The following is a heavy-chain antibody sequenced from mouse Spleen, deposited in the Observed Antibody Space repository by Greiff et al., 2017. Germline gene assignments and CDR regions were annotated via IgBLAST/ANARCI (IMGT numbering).Heavy chain of an antibody. CDR1: GFTFSSYA. CDR2: ISSGGGNT. CDR3: ARRWLWYFDV. D-gene: IGHD1-1*02. V-gene: IGHV5-9-3*01. Sequence: EVQGVESGGGLVKLGGSLKLSCAASGFTFSSYAMSWVRQTPEKRLEWVATISSGGGNTYYPDSVKGRFTISRDNAKNTLYLQMSSLKSEDTAMYYCARRWLWYFDVWGAGTTVTVSS. J-gene: IGHJ1*01.